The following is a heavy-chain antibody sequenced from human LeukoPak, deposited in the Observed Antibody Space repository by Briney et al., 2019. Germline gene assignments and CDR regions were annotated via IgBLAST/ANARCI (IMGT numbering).Heavy chain of an antibody. D-gene: IGHD4-23*01. Sequence: GGSLRLSCAASGFTFSNYAIHWVRQAPVKGLEWVAVVSYDGGNKYYADSVKGRFTISRDNSKNTLYLQMNSLRAEDTAVYYCARGYGGQDYFDYWGQGTLVTVSS. V-gene: IGHV3-30-3*01. CDR2: VSYDGGNK. CDR1: GFTFSNYA. CDR3: ARGYGGQDYFDY. J-gene: IGHJ4*02.